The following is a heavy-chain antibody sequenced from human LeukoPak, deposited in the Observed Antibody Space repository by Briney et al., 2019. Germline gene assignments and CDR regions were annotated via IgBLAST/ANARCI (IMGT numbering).Heavy chain of an antibody. D-gene: IGHD5-18*01. CDR1: GFTFSDYS. Sequence: GGSLRLSCAASGFTFSDYSMNWVRQAPGKGLEWVSSISDDSNYIYYADSVKGRFTISRDNAKNSLYLQMNSLGAEDTAVYYCASQLWGLYGMDVWGQGTTVTVSS. J-gene: IGHJ6*02. CDR2: ISDDSNYI. V-gene: IGHV3-21*01. CDR3: ASQLWGLYGMDV.